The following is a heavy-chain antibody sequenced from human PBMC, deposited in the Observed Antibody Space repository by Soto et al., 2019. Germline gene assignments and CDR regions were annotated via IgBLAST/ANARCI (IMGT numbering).Heavy chain of an antibody. CDR1: GYTFTSYW. Sequence: SLKISCQGSGYTFTSYWIGWVRQVPGKGLEWVAIIYPADSNTRYSPSFRGQVTISADKSISTAYLQWSSLKASDTAIYYCARPFGMDVWGQGTTVTVSS. CDR3: ARPFGMDV. V-gene: IGHV5-51*01. CDR2: IYPADSNT. J-gene: IGHJ6*02.